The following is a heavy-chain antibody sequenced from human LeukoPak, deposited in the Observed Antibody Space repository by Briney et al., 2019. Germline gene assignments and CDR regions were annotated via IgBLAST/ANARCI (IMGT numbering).Heavy chain of an antibody. CDR3: ARSIAARLRPQDY. CDR1: GYTFTGYY. Sequence: GASVKVSCKASGYTFTGYYMHWVRQAPGQGLEWMGWINPNSGGTNYAQKFQGRVTMTRDTSISTAYMELRSLRSDDTAVYYCARSIAARLRPQDYWGQGTLVTVSS. J-gene: IGHJ4*02. CDR2: INPNSGGT. V-gene: IGHV1-2*02. D-gene: IGHD6-6*01.